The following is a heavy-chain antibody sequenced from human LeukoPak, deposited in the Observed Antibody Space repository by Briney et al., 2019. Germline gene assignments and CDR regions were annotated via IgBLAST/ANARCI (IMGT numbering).Heavy chain of an antibody. CDR1: GGSISSYY. D-gene: IGHD2-15*01. J-gene: IGHJ4*02. CDR2: IYYSGST. Sequence: SETLSLTCTVSGGSISSYYWSWIRQPPGKGLEWIGYIYYSGSTYYNPSLKSRVTISVDTSKNQFSLKLSSVTAADTAVYYCARDPTHCSGGSCYMSGHFDYWGQGTLVTVSS. CDR3: ARDPTHCSGGSCYMSGHFDY. V-gene: IGHV4-59*06.